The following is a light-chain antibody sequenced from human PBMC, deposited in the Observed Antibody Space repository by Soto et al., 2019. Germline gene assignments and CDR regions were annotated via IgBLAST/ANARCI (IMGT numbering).Light chain of an antibody. CDR1: SSDVGTFNL. Sequence: QSALTQPASVSGFLGQSITMSCTGSSSDVGTFNLVSWFQQHPGKAPRLIIYEVSKRPSGIPDRFSGSKSGNTASLTVYGLQAEDEADYYCTWNAGTNTFVFGSGTKVTVL. J-gene: IGLJ1*01. CDR2: EVS. V-gene: IGLV2-23*02. CDR3: TWNAGTNTFV.